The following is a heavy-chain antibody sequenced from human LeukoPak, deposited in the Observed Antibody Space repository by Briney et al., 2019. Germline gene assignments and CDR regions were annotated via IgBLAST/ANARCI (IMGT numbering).Heavy chain of an antibody. V-gene: IGHV1-69*04. CDR3: ARIAAAGTDYYYGMDV. J-gene: IGHJ6*02. Sequence: SVKVSCKASGGTFSSYAISWVRQATGQGLEWMGRIIPILGIANYAQKFQGRVTITADKSTSTAYMELSSLRSEDTAVYYCARIAAAGTDYYYGMDVWGQGTTVTVSS. CDR1: GGTFSSYA. CDR2: IIPILGIA. D-gene: IGHD6-13*01.